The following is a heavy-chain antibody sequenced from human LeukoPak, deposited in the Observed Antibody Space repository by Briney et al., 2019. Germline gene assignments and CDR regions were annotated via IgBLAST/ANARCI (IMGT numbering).Heavy chain of an antibody. D-gene: IGHD3-22*01. CDR1: GFTFSSYE. CDR2: ISSSGSTI. CDR3: ARDNYDSSGYQLFDY. V-gene: IGHV3-48*03. Sequence: GGSLRLSCAAPGFTFSSYEMNWVRQAPGKGLEWVSYISSSGSTIYYADSVKGRFTISRDNAKNSLYLQMNSLRAEDTAVYYCARDNYDSSGYQLFDYWGQGTLVTVSS. J-gene: IGHJ4*02.